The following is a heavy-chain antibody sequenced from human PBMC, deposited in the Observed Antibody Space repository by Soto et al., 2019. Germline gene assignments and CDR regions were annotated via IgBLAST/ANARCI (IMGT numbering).Heavy chain of an antibody. J-gene: IGHJ6*02. CDR2: THPGDSET. Sequence: GESLKISCKGSGYSFNTYWIAWVRQMPGKGLGWMGITHPGDSETRYSPSFEGQVTISADKSISTAYLQWSSLKASDTAMYYCARQGNDGHNQGYGMDVWRQGTTVPV. D-gene: IGHD1-1*01. V-gene: IGHV5-51*01. CDR3: ARQGNDGHNQGYGMDV. CDR1: GYSFNTYW.